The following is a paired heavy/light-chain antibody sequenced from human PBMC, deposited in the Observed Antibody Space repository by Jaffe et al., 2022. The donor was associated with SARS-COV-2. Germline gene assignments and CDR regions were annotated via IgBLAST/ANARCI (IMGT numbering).Heavy chain of an antibody. Sequence: QVQLVQSGAEVKKPGASVKLSCKASGYTFTSFGIHWVRQAPGQGLEWMGWLNSANGDTMFSQIFRGRVSLTRDTTASMAYMEMTSLRSEDTAVYYCVRDGNGGDWGQGTLVTVSS. V-gene: IGHV1-3*04. CDR1: GYTFTSFG. J-gene: IGHJ1*01. CDR2: LNSANGDT. CDR3: VRDGNGGD. D-gene: IGHD2-8*01.
Light chain of an antibody. J-gene: IGKJ1*01. V-gene: IGKV1-5*03. CDR1: QNINDW. CDR3: HQYHTYWT. Sequence: DVQLTQSPSTLSASVGDRVTITCRASQNINDWLAWYQQKPGKAPKLLIQRASNLETGVPSRFIGSRSGTEFTLTISSLHPDDFATYYCHQYHTYWTFGQGTRVDIK. CDR2: RAS.